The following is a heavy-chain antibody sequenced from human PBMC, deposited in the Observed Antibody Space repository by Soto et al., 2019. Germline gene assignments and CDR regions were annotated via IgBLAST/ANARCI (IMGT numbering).Heavy chain of an antibody. CDR3: ARRTRVDEQPEGRYYYYGMDV. CDR2: IIPIFGTA. V-gene: IGHV1-69*13. Sequence: ASVKVSCKASGYTFTGYYTHWVRQAPGQGLEWMGGIIPIFGTANYAQKFQGRVTITADESTSTAYMELSSLRSEDTAVYYCARRTRVDEQPEGRYYYYGMDVWGQGTTVTVSS. CDR1: GYTFTGYY. J-gene: IGHJ6*02. D-gene: IGHD6-13*01.